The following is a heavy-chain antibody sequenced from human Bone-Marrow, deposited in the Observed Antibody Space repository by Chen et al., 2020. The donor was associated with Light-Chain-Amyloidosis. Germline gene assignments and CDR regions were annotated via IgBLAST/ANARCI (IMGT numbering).Heavy chain of an antibody. Sequence: PGESLKISCXGSGYTFPNYWIGWVRQMPGKGLEWMGVIYPDDSDARYSPSFEGQXXXXXXXSXXXXXXXXXXXXXSDTAMYYCARRRDGYNFDYWGQGTLVTVSS. CDR1: GYTFPNYW. CDR2: IYPDDSDA. J-gene: IGHJ4*02. D-gene: IGHD2-21*01. V-gene: IGHV5-51*01. CDR3: ARRRDGYNFDY.